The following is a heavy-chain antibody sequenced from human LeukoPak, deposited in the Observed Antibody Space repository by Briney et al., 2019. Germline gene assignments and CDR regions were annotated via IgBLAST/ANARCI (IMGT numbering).Heavy chain of an antibody. J-gene: IGHJ4*02. Sequence: GGSLRLSCAASGFTFSSYWMSWVRQAPGKGLEWVAHIKQDGSEKYYVDSVKGRFTISRDNAKNSLYLQMNSLRDEDTAIYHGSRATAYWGQGALVTVSS. D-gene: IGHD2-21*02. CDR1: GFTFSSYW. V-gene: IGHV3-7*01. CDR3: SRATAY. CDR2: IKQDGSEK.